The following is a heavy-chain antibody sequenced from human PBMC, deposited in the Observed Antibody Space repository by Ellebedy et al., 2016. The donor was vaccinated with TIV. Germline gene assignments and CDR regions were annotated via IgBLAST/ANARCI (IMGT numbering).Heavy chain of an antibody. J-gene: IGHJ6*02. V-gene: IGHV4-4*02. CDR3: ARIWFGDLLSPEGDV. D-gene: IGHD3-10*01. CDR1: GGSISTTNW. Sequence: SETLSLXXDVSGGSISTTNWWSWVRQPPGKGLEWIGEIYHSGTTNYNPSLKSRATISVDKSQNQFSLNLNSVTAADTALYYCARIWFGDLLSPEGDVWGQGTTVTVSS. CDR2: IYHSGTT.